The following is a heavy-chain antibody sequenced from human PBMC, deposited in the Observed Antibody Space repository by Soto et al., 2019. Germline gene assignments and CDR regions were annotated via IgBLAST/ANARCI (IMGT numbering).Heavy chain of an antibody. V-gene: IGHV3-30-3*01. CDR1: GFTSSSYA. CDR2: ISYDGSNK. Sequence: GGSLRLSCAASGFTSSSYAMHWVRQAPGKGLEWVAVISYDGSNKYYADSVKGRFTISRDNSKNTLYLQMNSLRAEDTAVYYCARDQAVAGTRFFDYWGQGTLVTVSS. J-gene: IGHJ4*02. CDR3: ARDQAVAGTRFFDY. D-gene: IGHD6-19*01.